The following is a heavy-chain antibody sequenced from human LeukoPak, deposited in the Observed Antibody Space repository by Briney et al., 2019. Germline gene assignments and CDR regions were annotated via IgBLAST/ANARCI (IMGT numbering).Heavy chain of an antibody. D-gene: IGHD3-10*01. V-gene: IGHV4-39*01. J-gene: IGHJ5*02. CDR2: IYYSGST. CDR3: ARNRYYYGSGNYGVPNWFDP. CDR1: GVSIITSNSY. Sequence: SETLSLTCTVSGVSIITSNSYWGWIRQPPGKGLEWIGSIYYSGSTYYNPSLKSRVTISVDTSKNQFSLKLSSVTAADTAVYYCARNRYYYGSGNYGVPNWFDPWGQGTLVTVSS.